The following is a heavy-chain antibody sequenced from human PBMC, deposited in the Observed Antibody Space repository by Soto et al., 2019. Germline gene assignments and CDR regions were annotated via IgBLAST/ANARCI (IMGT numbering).Heavy chain of an antibody. CDR1: GFSLSTPGLG. D-gene: IGHD1-26*01. CDR2: IYWHDDN. CDR3: AHRQGSIVVNGDNWFDP. Sequence: QITLKESGPTLVKPTQTLTLTCTFSGFSLSTPGLGVVWIRQPPGKALEWLALIYWHDDNRYSPSLKRRLTINKDTSKNQVVLTVTNMDPVDTATDYCAHRQGSIVVNGDNWFDPWGQGTLVTVSS. V-gene: IGHV2-5*01. J-gene: IGHJ5*02.